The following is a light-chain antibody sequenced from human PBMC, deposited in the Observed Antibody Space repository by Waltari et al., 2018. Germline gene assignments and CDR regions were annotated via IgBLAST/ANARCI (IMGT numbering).Light chain of an antibody. CDR2: AAS. J-gene: IGKJ2*01. Sequence: DIQMTQSPSSLSASVGDRVTITCRASQSIRSYLNWYQQKPGKAPKLLIYAASSLQSGVPARFSGSGSGTDFTLTISSLQPEDFATYYCQQSYRTPQTFGQGTKLEI. CDR1: QSIRSY. V-gene: IGKV1-39*01. CDR3: QQSYRTPQT.